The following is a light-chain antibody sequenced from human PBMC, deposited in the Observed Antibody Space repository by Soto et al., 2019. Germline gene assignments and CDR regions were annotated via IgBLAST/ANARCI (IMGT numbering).Light chain of an antibody. CDR2: EVS. V-gene: IGLV2-14*01. CDR1: SSDVGSYNY. J-gene: IGLJ1*01. CDR3: SSYTSSSTL. Sequence: QSVLTQPASVSGSPGQSITISCTVTSSDVGSYNYVSWYQQHPGKAPKLMIYEVSDRPSGISSRFSGSKSGNTASLTISGLQTEDEADYYCSSYTSSSTLFGTGTKVP.